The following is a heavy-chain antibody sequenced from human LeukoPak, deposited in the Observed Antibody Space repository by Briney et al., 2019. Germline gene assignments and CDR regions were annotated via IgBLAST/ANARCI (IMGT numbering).Heavy chain of an antibody. Sequence: GGSLRLSCAASGFTLSNAFMTWVRQAPGKGLECVGRIKSRAEGGTTDYAAPVKGRSAISRDDSRDTLFLQMNSLRAEDTAVYYCARDRYSGSYLDYWGQGTLVTVSS. D-gene: IGHD1-26*01. CDR2: IKSRAEGGTT. V-gene: IGHV3-15*01. CDR3: ARDRYSGSYLDY. CDR1: GFTLSNAF. J-gene: IGHJ4*02.